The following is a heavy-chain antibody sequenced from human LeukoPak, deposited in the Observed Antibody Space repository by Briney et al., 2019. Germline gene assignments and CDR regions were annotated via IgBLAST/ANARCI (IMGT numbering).Heavy chain of an antibody. J-gene: IGHJ4*02. Sequence: AGSLRLSCAASGFTFNTYAIYWVRQAPGKELEWVSGICGSGGCTYYADSVKGRFTISRDNSKNTVYLQMNSLTADDTAVYYCAKTTVGYSSGRYPGWPADCWGQGTLVTVSS. CDR2: ICGSGGCT. V-gene: IGHV3-23*01. D-gene: IGHD6-19*01. CDR1: GFTFNTYA. CDR3: AKTTVGYSSGRYPGWPADC.